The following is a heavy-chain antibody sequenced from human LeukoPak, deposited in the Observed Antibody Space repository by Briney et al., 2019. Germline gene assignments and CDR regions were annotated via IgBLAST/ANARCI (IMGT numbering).Heavy chain of an antibody. J-gene: IGHJ4*02. CDR1: GYSFSSYW. CDR2: IYPGDSDT. D-gene: IGHD1-26*01. V-gene: IGHV5-51*01. CDR3: ARRERGTGSQNYLGY. Sequence: GESLKISCKGSGYSFSSYWIAWVRQMLGKGLEWMGIIYPGDSDTRYSPSFQGQVTISADKSISTTYLQWSSLKASDTAMYYCARRERGTGSQNYLGYWGQGTLVTVSS.